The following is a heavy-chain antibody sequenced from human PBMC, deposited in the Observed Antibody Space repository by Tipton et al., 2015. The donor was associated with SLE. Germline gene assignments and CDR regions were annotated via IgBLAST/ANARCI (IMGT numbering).Heavy chain of an antibody. CDR2: VPHDGKNK. V-gene: IGHV3-30*02. J-gene: IGHJ6*02. CDR1: GFTLTGNG. CDR3: AKDPPDYGMDV. Sequence: GSLRLSCAASGFTLTGNGMHWVRQAPGKGLEWVAFVPHDGKNKYYADSVKGRFTISRDNSKNTLYLQMNSLTAEDTAIYYCAKDPPDYGMDVWGQGTTVTVSS.